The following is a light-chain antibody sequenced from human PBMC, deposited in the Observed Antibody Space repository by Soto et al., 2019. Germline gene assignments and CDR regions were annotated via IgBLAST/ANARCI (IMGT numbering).Light chain of an antibody. J-gene: IGKJ5*01. CDR3: EQYGSSLSIT. Sequence: EIVLTQSPGTLSLSPGERATLSCRASQSVSSAHLAWYQQKPGQAPRLLIYGPSSRATGIPDSFSGSGSGTAFTLPISRLEPEEFAVYYCEQYGSSLSITFGQGTRLEIK. V-gene: IGKV3-20*01. CDR1: QSVSSAH. CDR2: GPS.